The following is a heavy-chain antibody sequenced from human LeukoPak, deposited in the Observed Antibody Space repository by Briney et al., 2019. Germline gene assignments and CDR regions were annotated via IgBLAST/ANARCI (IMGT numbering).Heavy chain of an antibody. CDR3: ARVIRSGWEGELSD. V-gene: IGHV3-74*01. CDR1: GFTFSSYW. Sequence: GGSLRLSCAASGFTFSSYWMHWVRQAPGKGLVWVSRISSDGSSTNYAGSVKGRFTISRDNAKNTLYLQMNSLRAEDTAVYCCARVIRSGWEGELSDWGQGTLVTVSS. J-gene: IGHJ4*02. D-gene: IGHD6-25*01. CDR2: ISSDGSST.